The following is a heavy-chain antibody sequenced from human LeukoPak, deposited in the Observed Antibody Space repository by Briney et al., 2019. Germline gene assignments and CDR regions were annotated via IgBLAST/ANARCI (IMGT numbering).Heavy chain of an antibody. CDR2: IKEDGSEK. D-gene: IGHD5-18*01. V-gene: IGHV3-7*01. Sequence: GGSLRLSCETSGFALSSYWMTWVRQAPGKGPEWVANIKEDGSEKMYLESVKGRFTISRDNAKNSLYLQMNSLRAEDTALYFCARHMWLQLWSPLDFWGQGTLVTVSS. J-gene: IGHJ4*02. CDR3: ARHMWLQLWSPLDF. CDR1: GFALSSYW.